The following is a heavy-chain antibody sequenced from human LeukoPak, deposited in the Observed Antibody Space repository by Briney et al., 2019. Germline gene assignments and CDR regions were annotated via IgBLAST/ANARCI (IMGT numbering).Heavy chain of an antibody. CDR3: ARRSSSGWWFDY. D-gene: IGHD6-19*01. Sequence: GGSLRLSCAASGFTFSSYAMHWVRQAPGKGLEYVSAISSNGGSTYYANSVKGRFTISRDNAKNSPYLQMNSLRVEDTAVYYCARRSSSGWWFDYWGQGTLVTVSS. J-gene: IGHJ4*02. V-gene: IGHV3-64*01. CDR1: GFTFSSYA. CDR2: ISSNGGST.